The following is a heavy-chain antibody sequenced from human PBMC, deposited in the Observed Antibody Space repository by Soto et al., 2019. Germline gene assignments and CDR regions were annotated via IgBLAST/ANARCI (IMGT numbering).Heavy chain of an antibody. V-gene: IGHV3-48*02. D-gene: IGHD2-8*01. CDR1: GFTFSTYS. CDR2: ISSSSSTI. J-gene: IGHJ5*02. Sequence: GGSLRLSCAVSGFTFSTYSMNWVRQAPGKGLEWVSYISSSSSTIYYADSVKGRFTISRDNAKNSLYLQMNSLRDEDTAVYYCARDLGYCTNGVCYTGNWFDPWGQGTLVTVSS. CDR3: ARDLGYCTNGVCYTGNWFDP.